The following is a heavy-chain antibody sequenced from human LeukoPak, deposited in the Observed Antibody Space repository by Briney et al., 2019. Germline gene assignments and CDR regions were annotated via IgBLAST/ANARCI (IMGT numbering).Heavy chain of an antibody. CDR2: ISYDGSNK. CDR3: ARGLYNWNDGYYFDY. J-gene: IGHJ4*02. Sequence: GGSLRLSCAASGFTFSSYAMHWVRQAPGKGLEWVAVISYDGSNKYYADSVKGRFTISSDNSKNTLYLQMNSLRAEDTAVYYCARGLYNWNDGYYFDYWGQGTLVTVSS. V-gene: IGHV3-30*04. CDR1: GFTFSSYA. D-gene: IGHD1-1*01.